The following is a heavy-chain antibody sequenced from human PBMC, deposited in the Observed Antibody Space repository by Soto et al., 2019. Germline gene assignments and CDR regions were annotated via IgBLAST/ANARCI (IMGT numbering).Heavy chain of an antibody. V-gene: IGHV3-9*01. J-gene: IGHJ4*02. Sequence: PGGSLRLSCAASGFTFDDYAMHWVRQAPGKGLEWVSGITWNSGSIGYADSVKGRFTISRDNSKNTLYLQMNSLRAEDTAVYYCAKFPWIQLWLFDYWGQGTLVTVSS. D-gene: IGHD5-18*01. CDR3: AKFPWIQLWLFDY. CDR2: ITWNSGSI. CDR1: GFTFDDYA.